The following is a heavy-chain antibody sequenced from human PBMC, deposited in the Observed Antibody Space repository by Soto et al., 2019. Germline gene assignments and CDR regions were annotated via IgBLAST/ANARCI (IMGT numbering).Heavy chain of an antibody. Sequence: QVHLQESGPGLVKPSQTLSLTCTVSGGSISSGGYYCSWIRQHPGKGLEWIGYIYYSGSTYYNPSLKSRVTISVDTAKNQFYLKLSSVTAADTAVYYWASGIFGTFDYWGQGTLVTVSS. CDR3: ASGIFGTFDY. CDR2: IYYSGST. D-gene: IGHD3-3*01. CDR1: GGSISSGGYY. J-gene: IGHJ4*02. V-gene: IGHV4-31*03.